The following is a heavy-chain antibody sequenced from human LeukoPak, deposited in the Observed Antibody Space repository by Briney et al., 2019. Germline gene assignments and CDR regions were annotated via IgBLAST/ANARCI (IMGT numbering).Heavy chain of an antibody. D-gene: IGHD5-18*01. Sequence: SETLSLTCAVYGGSFSGYYWSWIRQPPGKGLEWIGEINHSGSTNYNPSLKSRVTISVDTSKNQFSLKLSSVTAADTAVYYCARKYSYGGRVYWGQGTLVTVSP. CDR1: GGSFSGYY. CDR2: INHSGST. V-gene: IGHV4-34*01. J-gene: IGHJ4*02. CDR3: ARKYSYGGRVY.